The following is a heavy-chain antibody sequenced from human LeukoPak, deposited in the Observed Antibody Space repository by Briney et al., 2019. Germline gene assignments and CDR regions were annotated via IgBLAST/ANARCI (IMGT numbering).Heavy chain of an antibody. CDR3: TRYNVGFES. CDR2: IRSKTNSYAT. V-gene: IGHV3-73*01. J-gene: IGHJ4*02. D-gene: IGHD1-1*01. Sequence: GGSLRLSRAASGFTFTNYGMHWVRQASGKGLEWVGRIRSKTNSYATSYAASVKGRFALSRDDSKNTAYLQMNSLKTEDTAVYYCTRYNVGFESWGQGTLVTVSS. CDR1: GFTFTNYG.